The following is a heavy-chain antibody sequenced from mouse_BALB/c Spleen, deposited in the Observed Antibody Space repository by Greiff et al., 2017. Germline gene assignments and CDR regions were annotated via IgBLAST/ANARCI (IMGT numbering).Heavy chain of an antibody. J-gene: IGHJ3*01. CDR2: ISYSGST. CDR3: ARGNDYPWFAY. Sequence: EVKLQESGPGLVKPSQSLSLTCTVTGYSITSDYAWNWIRQFPGNKLEWMGYISYSGSTSYNPSLKSRISITRDTSKNQFFLQLNSVTTEDTATYYCARGNDYPWFAYWGQGTLVTVAA. D-gene: IGHD2-4*01. CDR1: GYSITSDYA. V-gene: IGHV3-2*02.